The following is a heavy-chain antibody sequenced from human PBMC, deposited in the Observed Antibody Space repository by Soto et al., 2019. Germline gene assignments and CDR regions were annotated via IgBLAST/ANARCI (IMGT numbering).Heavy chain of an antibody. J-gene: IGHJ6*02. CDR1: GYTFTSYY. V-gene: IGHV1-46*01. CDR2: INPSGGST. CDR3: ARVREKRGYSYGPYYYYGMDV. Sequence: VASVKVSCKASGYTFTSYYMHWVRQAPGQGLEWMGIINPSGGSTSYAQKFQGRVTMTRDTSTSTVYMELSSLRSEDTAVYYCARVREKRGYSYGPYYYYGMDVWGQGTTVTVSS. D-gene: IGHD5-18*01.